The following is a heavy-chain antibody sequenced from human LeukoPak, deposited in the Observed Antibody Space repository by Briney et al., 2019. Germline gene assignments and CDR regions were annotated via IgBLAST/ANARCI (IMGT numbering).Heavy chain of an antibody. CDR3: AKDNLWFGESTPDV. Sequence: GGSLRLSCAASGFTFSSYGMHWVRQAPGKGLEWVAFIRYDGSNKYYADSVKGRFTISRDNSKNTPYLQMNSLRAEDTAVYYCAKDNLWFGESTPDVWGKGTTVTISS. V-gene: IGHV3-30*02. J-gene: IGHJ6*04. D-gene: IGHD3-10*01. CDR1: GFTFSSYG. CDR2: IRYDGSNK.